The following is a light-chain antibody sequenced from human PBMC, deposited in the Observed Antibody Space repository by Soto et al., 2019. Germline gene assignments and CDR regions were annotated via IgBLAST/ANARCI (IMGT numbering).Light chain of an antibody. CDR1: QSVLYSSNNKNY. CDR2: WAS. CDR3: HQYYSSPPP. J-gene: IGKJ4*01. Sequence: DIVMTQSPDSLAVSLGERATIKCKSSQSVLYSSNNKNYLAWYQQKPGQPPKLLIYWASTRESGVPDRFSGSGSGTDFTLTISSLQAEDVAVYYCHQYYSSPPPFGGGTTVEIK. V-gene: IGKV4-1*01.